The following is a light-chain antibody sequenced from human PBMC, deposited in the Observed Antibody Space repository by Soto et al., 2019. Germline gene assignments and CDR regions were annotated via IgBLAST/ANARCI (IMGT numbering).Light chain of an antibody. CDR3: QQRSNWPLT. J-gene: IGKJ4*01. V-gene: IGKV3-11*01. CDR1: QSVSSY. Sequence: EGVLMQSPASLSLSPGERATLSCRASQSVSSYLAWYQQKPGQAPRLLIYDASNRATGIPARFSGSGFGTDFTLTIASLEPEDFAVYYCQQRSNWPLTFGGGTKVDIK. CDR2: DAS.